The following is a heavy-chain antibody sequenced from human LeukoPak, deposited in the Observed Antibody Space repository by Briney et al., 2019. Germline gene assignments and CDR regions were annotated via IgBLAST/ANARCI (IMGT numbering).Heavy chain of an antibody. D-gene: IGHD3-3*01. CDR2: IIPIFGTA. CDR3: ARVGITILNWFDP. V-gene: IGHV1-69*06. Sequence: EASVKVSCKASGGTFSSYAISWVRQAPGQGLEWMGGIIPIFGTANYAQKFQGRVTITADKSTSTAYMELSSLRSEDTAVYYCARVGITILNWFDPWGQGTLVTVSS. CDR1: GGTFSSYA. J-gene: IGHJ5*02.